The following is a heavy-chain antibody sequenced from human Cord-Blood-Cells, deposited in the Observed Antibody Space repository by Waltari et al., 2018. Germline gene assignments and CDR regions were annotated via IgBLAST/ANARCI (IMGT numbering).Heavy chain of an antibody. CDR2: IIPILGIA. J-gene: IGHJ4*02. D-gene: IGHD3-10*01. CDR1: GGTFSSYA. V-gene: IGHV1-69*09. Sequence: QVQLVQSGAEVKKPGSSVQVSCKASGGTFSSYAISWVRQAPGQGREWMGRIIPILGIANYAQKFQGRVTITADKSTSTAYMELSSRRSEDTAVYDCVTTSTKGSGSYPGHFDDWGQGTLVTVSS. CDR3: VTTSTKGSGSYPGHFDD.